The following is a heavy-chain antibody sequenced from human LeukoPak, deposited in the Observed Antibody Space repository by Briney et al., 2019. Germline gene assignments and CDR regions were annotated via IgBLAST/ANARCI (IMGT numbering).Heavy chain of an antibody. J-gene: IGHJ5*02. CDR3: ANWGMRDSGQNWFDP. CDR2: ISGYNGNT. CDR1: GYTFTSYG. V-gene: IGHV1-18*01. D-gene: IGHD3-16*01. Sequence: ASVKVSCKASGYTFTSYGISWVRQAPGQGLEWMGWISGYNGNTDYAQMFQGRVTVTTDTSTSTAYMELRGLRSDDTAVYYCANWGMRDSGQNWFDPWGQGTLVTVSS.